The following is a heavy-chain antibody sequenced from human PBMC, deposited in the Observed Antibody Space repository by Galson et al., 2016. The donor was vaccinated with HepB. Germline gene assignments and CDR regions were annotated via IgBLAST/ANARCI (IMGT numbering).Heavy chain of an antibody. CDR3: VKDEDRRPGWYCDY. Sequence: SLGLSCAASGFTFRSYAMNWVRQAPGKGLEYVSAISNKGDITYYADSVKGRFTISRDNSQNTLYLQMSSLRIEDTAVYFCVKDEDRRPGWYCDYWGQGTLVTVSS. D-gene: IGHD6-19*01. V-gene: IGHV3-64D*06. CDR2: ISNKGDIT. CDR1: GFTFRSYA. J-gene: IGHJ4*02.